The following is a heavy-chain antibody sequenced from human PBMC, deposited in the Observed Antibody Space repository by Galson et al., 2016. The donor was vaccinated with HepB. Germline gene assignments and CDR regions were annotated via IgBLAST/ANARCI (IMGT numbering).Heavy chain of an antibody. V-gene: IGHV6-1*01. D-gene: IGHD7-27*01. CDR2: TYYRSNWHS. Sequence: CAISGDSVSSNSAGWYWIRQTPSRGLECLGRTYYRSNWHSDYAESVKSRITINPDTSKNQFSLHLNSVTPEDTAVYYCARSYLLGRGFGWWGQGTLATVSS. CDR1: GDSVSSNSAG. CDR3: ARSYLLGRGFGW. J-gene: IGHJ4*02.